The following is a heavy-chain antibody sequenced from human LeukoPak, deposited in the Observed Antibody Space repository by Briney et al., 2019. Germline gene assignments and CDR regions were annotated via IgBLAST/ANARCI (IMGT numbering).Heavy chain of an antibody. D-gene: IGHD3-22*01. CDR3: ARGPPTIVVVITTGDFDS. J-gene: IGHJ4*02. Sequence: ASVKVSCKASGYTFTGYYIHWVRQAPGQGLEWMGWINPNSGGTNYAQRFQGRVTMTRDTSISTAYMELRRLRSDDRAVYYCARGPPTIVVVITTGDFDSWGQGTLVTVSS. V-gene: IGHV1-2*02. CDR1: GYTFTGYY. CDR2: INPNSGGT.